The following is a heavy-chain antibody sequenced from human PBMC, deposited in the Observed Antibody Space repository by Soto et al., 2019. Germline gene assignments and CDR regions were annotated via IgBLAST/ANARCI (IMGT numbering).Heavy chain of an antibody. CDR2: INAGNGNT. D-gene: IGHD6-13*01. V-gene: IGHV1-3*01. CDR3: ARVILYSSSWNFDY. J-gene: IGHJ4*02. Sequence: QVQLVQSGAEVKKPGASVKVSCKASGYTFTSYAMHWVRQAPGQRLEWMGWINAGNGNTKYSQKFQDRVTITRDTTASTAYMELSSLRSEGTAVYYCARVILYSSSWNFDYWGQGTLVTVSS. CDR1: GYTFTSYA.